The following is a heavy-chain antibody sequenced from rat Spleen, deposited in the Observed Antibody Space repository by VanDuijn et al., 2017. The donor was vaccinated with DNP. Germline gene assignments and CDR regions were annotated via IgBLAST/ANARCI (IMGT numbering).Heavy chain of an antibody. CDR1: RFTFSDYN. J-gene: IGHJ2*01. Sequence: EVQLVESGGGLVQPGRSLKLSCVGSRFTFSDYNMAWVRQAPKKGLEWVATISYDGGDTHYRDSVKGRFSVSRDNAKSTLYLQMNSLRSEDMATYYCVRWNSGHFDYWGQGVMVTVSS. CDR3: VRWNSGHFDY. D-gene: IGHD4-3*01. CDR2: ISYDGGDT. V-gene: IGHV5-7*01.